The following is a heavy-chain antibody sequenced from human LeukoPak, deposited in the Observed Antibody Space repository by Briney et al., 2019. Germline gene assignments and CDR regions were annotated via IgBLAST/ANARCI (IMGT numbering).Heavy chain of an antibody. CDR2: INPNSGGT. V-gene: IGHV1-2*02. CDR1: GYTFTVYY. D-gene: IGHD6-19*01. CDR3: ARGLAVAGPGPDY. Sequence: ASVKVSCTASGYTFTVYYMHWVRQAPGQGLEWMGWINPNSGGTNYAQKFQGGVTMTRDTSISTAYMELSRLRSDDTAVYYCARGLAVAGPGPDYWGQGTLVTVSS. J-gene: IGHJ4*02.